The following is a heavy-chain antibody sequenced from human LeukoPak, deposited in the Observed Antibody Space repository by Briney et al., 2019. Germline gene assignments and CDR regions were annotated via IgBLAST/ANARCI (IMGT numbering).Heavy chain of an antibody. J-gene: IGHJ4*02. CDR2: INPNSGGT. V-gene: IGHV1-2*02. CDR3: ARDGSRITMVRGVPNDY. D-gene: IGHD3-10*01. Sequence: GASVKVSCKASGYTFTGYYMHWVRQAPGQGLEWMGWINPNSGGTNYAQKFQGRVTMTRDTSISTAYMELSRLRSDDTAVYYCARDGSRITMVRGVPNDYWGQGTLVTVSS. CDR1: GYTFTGYY.